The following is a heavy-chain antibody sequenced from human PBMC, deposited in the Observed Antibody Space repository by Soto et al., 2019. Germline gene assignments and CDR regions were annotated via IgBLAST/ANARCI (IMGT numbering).Heavy chain of an antibody. Sequence: QLQESGSGLVQPSQTLSLNCVVSGGSISGSYSWVWIRQTPGEGLEWIGHIYDTGSTYYNPSLKNRVTISRDRSKNQFSLRLTSVTVADSAVYFCSRAQFRYSDSWGQGTLVTVSS. CDR2: IYDTGST. V-gene: IGHV4-30-2*01. J-gene: IGHJ4*02. CDR1: GGSISGSYS. CDR3: SRAQFRYSDS.